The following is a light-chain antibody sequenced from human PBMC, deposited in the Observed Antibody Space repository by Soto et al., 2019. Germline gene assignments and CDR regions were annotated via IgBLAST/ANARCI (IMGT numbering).Light chain of an antibody. CDR1: QSISSY. J-gene: IGKJ3*01. V-gene: IGKV1-39*01. Sequence: DIQMTQSPSSLSASVGDRVTITCRASQSISSYLNWYQQKPGKAPKLLIYTASSLQSGVPSRFSGSGSGTDFTLTISSLQPEDFATYYCQQSHSAPRTFVPGTKVDI. CDR2: TAS. CDR3: QQSHSAPRT.